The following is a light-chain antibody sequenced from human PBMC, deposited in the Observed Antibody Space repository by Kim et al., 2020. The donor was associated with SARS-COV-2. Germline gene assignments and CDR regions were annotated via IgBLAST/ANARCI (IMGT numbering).Light chain of an antibody. CDR3: QQYDTLPVT. J-gene: IGKJ4*01. CDR1: QSVGSS. Sequence: EIVLTQSPATLSLSPGERATLSCRAGQSVGSSLAWYQQKPGQAPRLLIYDTSTRATGIPDRFSGSGSGTDFTLTISRLEPEDFGVYYCQQYDTLPVTFGGGTKLEIK. CDR2: DTS. V-gene: IGKV3-11*01.